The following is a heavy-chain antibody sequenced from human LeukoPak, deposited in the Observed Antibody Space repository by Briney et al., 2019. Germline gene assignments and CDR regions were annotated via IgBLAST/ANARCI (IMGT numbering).Heavy chain of an antibody. Sequence: GGSLRLSCAASVFTFSSYSMNWVRQAPGKGLEWVSSISSSRSYIYYADSVKGRFTISRDDAKNSLYLQMNSLRAEDTAVYYCARGNDDRSGYPTDWLDPWGQGTLVTVSS. J-gene: IGHJ5*02. D-gene: IGHD3-22*01. V-gene: IGHV3-21*01. CDR1: VFTFSSYS. CDR2: ISSSRSYI. CDR3: ARGNDDRSGYPTDWLDP.